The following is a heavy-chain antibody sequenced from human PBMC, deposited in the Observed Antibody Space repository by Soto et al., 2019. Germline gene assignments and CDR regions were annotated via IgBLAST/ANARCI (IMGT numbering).Heavy chain of an antibody. J-gene: IGHJ3*02. CDR2: IYYSGST. CDR1: GGSISSGDYY. CDR3: AREGPAERAFDI. V-gene: IGHV4-30-4*01. Sequence: QVQLQESGPGLVKPSQTLSLTCTVSGGSISSGDYYWSWIRQPPGKGLEWIGYIYYSGSTYYNPSLKRRVTISVDTSKNQFALKLSSVTAADTAVYYCAREGPAERAFDIWGQGTMVTVSS.